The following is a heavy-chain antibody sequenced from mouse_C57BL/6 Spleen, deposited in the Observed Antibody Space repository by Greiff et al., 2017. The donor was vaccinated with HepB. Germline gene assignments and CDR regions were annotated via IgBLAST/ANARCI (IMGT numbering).Heavy chain of an antibody. CDR1: GYTFTSYW. V-gene: IGHV1-72*01. CDR2: IDPNSGGT. CDR3: ARPPYYGNYPFAY. Sequence: QVQLKQPGAELVKPGASVKLSCKASGYTFTSYWMHWVKQRPGRGLEWIGRIDPNSGGTKYNEKFKSKATLTVDKPSSTAYMQLSSLTSEDSAVYYCARPPYYGNYPFAYWGQGTLVTVSA. J-gene: IGHJ3*01. D-gene: IGHD2-10*01.